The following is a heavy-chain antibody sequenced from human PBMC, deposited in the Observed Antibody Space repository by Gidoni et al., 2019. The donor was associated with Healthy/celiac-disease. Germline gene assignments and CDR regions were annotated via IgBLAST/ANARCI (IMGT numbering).Heavy chain of an antibody. D-gene: IGHD6-13*01. Sequence: QVQLVQSGAEVKKPGASVKVSCKAAGYTVTGYYMHWVRQAPGQGLEWMGWINPNSGGTNYAQKFQGRVTMPRDPSISTAYMELSRLSSADTAVYYCARARIAAAGTFDPWGQGPLVTVSS. CDR3: ARARIAAAGTFDP. CDR1: GYTVTGYY. CDR2: INPNSGGT. J-gene: IGHJ5*02. V-gene: IGHV1-2*02.